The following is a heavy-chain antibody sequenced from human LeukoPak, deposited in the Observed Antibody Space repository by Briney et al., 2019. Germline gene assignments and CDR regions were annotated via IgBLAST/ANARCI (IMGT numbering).Heavy chain of an antibody. J-gene: IGHJ4*02. D-gene: IGHD3-10*01. CDR2: INHSGST. CDR3: ARRYYYNLGSFPFDF. Sequence: SETLSLTCAVYGGSFSGYYWSWIRQPPGKGLEWIGEINHSGSTNYNPSLNSRVTISEDASKNQFYLNLSSVTAADTAVYYCARRYYYNLGSFPFDFWGQGTLVTVSS. V-gene: IGHV4-34*01. CDR1: GGSFSGYY.